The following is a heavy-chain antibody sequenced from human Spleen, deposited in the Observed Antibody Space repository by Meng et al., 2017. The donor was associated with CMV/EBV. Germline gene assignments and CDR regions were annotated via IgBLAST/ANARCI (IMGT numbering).Heavy chain of an antibody. CDR2: IKEDGGVK. Sequence: GGSLRLSCAASGFTFTNYWMTWVRQAPGKGLEWVANIKEDGGVKHYGDSVKGRFTMSRDNAKNSVYLQMNGLRAEDTAVYYCAREYWGLEYWGQGTLVTVSS. CDR1: GFTFTNYW. J-gene: IGHJ4*02. D-gene: IGHD7-27*01. CDR3: AREYWGLEY. V-gene: IGHV3-7*01.